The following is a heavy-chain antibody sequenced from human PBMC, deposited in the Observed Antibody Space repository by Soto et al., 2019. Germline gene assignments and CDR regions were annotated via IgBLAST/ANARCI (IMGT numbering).Heavy chain of an antibody. D-gene: IGHD3-22*01. CDR1: GGSVNSAGYS. J-gene: IGHJ3*02. CDR2: IYHSGST. Sequence: QLQLQESGSGLVKPSQTLSLTCAVSGGSVNSAGYSWSWIRQPPGKGLEWIGYIYHSGSTYYNPSLQSRVTISRDRSNNHFSLKLSSVTAADTAVYYCARVPIYYDSRGFYHYGTFDIGGQGTMVTVSS. CDR3: ARVPIYYDSRGFYHYGTFDI. V-gene: IGHV4-30-2*01.